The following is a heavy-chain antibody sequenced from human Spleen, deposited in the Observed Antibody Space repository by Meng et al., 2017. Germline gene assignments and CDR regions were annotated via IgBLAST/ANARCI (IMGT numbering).Heavy chain of an antibody. J-gene: IGHJ4*02. CDR3: TWDDKAVSDY. CDR2: IKSNTDGGTA. V-gene: IGHV3-15*01. D-gene: IGHD1-26*01. CDR1: GFYFSNAW. Sequence: HLVEAGGDLVKPGGSLRLSCVASGFYFSNAWMSWVRQAPGKGLEWVGRIKSNTDGGTAEYAAPVAGRFTISRDDSKSTLYLQMSGLRIDDTGVHYCTWDDKAVSDYWGQGTLVTVSS.